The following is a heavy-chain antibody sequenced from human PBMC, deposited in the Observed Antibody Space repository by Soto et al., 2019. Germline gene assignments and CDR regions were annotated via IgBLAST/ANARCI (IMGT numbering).Heavy chain of an antibody. Sequence: EVQLVESGGGSVQPGGSLRLSCAASGFPFSIYSMNWVRQAPGKGLEWFSYITSDTNTINYADSVKGRFTISRDNAKNSLYLQMNSLRDEDTAVYFCARSVEGHFDYWGQGTVVTVSS. J-gene: IGHJ4*02. V-gene: IGHV3-48*02. CDR2: ITSDTNTI. CDR3: ARSVEGHFDY. D-gene: IGHD6-19*01. CDR1: GFPFSIYS.